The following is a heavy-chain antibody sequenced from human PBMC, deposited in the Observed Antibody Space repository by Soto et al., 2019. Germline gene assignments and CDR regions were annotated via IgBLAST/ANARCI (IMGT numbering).Heavy chain of an antibody. CDR3: ARAMPGYSYGLVY. D-gene: IGHD5-18*01. CDR2: IYHSGGT. V-gene: IGHV4-30-2*01. CDR1: GGSISSGGYS. Sequence: SETLSLTCAVSGGSISSGGYSWSWIRQPPGKGLEWIGYIYHSGGTYYNPSLKSRVTISVDRSKNQFSLKLSSVTAADTAVYYGARAMPGYSYGLVYWGQGTLVTVSS. J-gene: IGHJ4*02.